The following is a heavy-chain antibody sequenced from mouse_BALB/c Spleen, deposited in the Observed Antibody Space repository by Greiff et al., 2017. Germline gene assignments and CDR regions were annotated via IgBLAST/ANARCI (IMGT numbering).Heavy chain of an antibody. V-gene: IGHV5-17*02. Sequence: EVKLVESGGGLVQPGGSRKLSCAASGFTFSSFGMHWVRQAPEKGLEWVAYISSGSSTIYYADTVKGRFTISRDNPKNTLFLQMTSLKSEDTAMYYCARDTDGNYEFAYWGQGTLVTVSA. J-gene: IGHJ3*01. CDR2: ISSGSSTI. CDR3: ARDTDGNYEFAY. D-gene: IGHD2-1*01. CDR1: GFTFSSFG.